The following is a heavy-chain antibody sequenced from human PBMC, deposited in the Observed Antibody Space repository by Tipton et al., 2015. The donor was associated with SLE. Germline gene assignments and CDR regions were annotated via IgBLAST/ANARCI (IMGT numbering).Heavy chain of an antibody. Sequence: TLSLTCTVSGGSISGYQWSWIRQPPGTGLEWIGYVNYIGSTNYNPSLRSRVTISVDRSKNQFSLKLSSVTAADTAVYYCARHGDEWDVVATIDNYNWFDPWGQGTLVSVSS. V-gene: IGHV4-59*01. CDR3: ARHGDEWDVVATIDNYNWFDP. CDR1: GGSISGYQ. D-gene: IGHD5-12*01. J-gene: IGHJ5*02. CDR2: VNYIGST.